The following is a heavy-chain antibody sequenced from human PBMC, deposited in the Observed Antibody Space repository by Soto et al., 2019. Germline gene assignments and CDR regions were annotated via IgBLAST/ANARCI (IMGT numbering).Heavy chain of an antibody. J-gene: IGHJ6*02. V-gene: IGHV4-34*01. CDR1: GGSFSGYY. D-gene: IGHD3-3*01. CDR3: ARGGRDSWSGYRYYYYGMDV. Sequence: SETLSLTCAVYGGSFSGYYWSWIRQPPGKGLEWSGEINHSGSTNYNPSLKSRVTISVDTTKNQFSLKLSSVTTADTAVYYCARGGRDSWSGYRYYYYGMDVWGQGTTVTVSS. CDR2: INHSGST.